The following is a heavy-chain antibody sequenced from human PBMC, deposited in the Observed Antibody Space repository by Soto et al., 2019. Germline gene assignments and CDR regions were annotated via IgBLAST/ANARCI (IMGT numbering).Heavy chain of an antibody. CDR2: IYYSGVT. CDR1: GGAIRSDTYS. V-gene: IGHV4-31*03. CDR3: ARKGDNGLDH. D-gene: IGHD3-16*01. Sequence: SETLSLTCTVSGGAIRSDTYSWTWIRQHPGKGLEWIGYIYYSGVTYYNSSLDSRVTISLDTSKNQLYLKLTSVTAADTAVYYCARKGDNGLDHWGQGTLVTVSS. J-gene: IGHJ4*02.